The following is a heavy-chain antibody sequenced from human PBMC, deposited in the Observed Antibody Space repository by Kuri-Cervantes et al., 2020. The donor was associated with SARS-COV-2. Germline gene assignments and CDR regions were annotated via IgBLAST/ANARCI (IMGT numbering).Heavy chain of an antibody. CDR2: INHSGST. D-gene: IGHD4-11*01. CDR1: GGSFSGYY. Sequence: LRLSCAVYGGSFSGYYWSWIRQPPGKGLEWIGEINHSGSTNYNPSLKSRVTVSVDTSKNQFSLKLSSVTAADTAVYYCARGQHSNYALDYWGQGTLVTVSS. J-gene: IGHJ4*02. CDR3: ARGQHSNYALDY. V-gene: IGHV4-34*01.